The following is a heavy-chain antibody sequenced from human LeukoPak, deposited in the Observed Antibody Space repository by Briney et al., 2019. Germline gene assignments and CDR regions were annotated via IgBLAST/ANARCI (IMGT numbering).Heavy chain of an antibody. D-gene: IGHD5-18*01. CDR3: ARHLSGVTGYTYGRGIDY. Sequence: GGSLRLSCTASGFTFSSYWISWVRQAPGKGLEWVANIKKDGSEKYYVDSVKGRFTISRDNAKTSLYLQMNSLRAEDTAVFYCARHLSGVTGYTYGRGIDYWGQGTLVTVSS. CDR1: GFTFSSYW. V-gene: IGHV3-7*01. CDR2: IKKDGSEK. J-gene: IGHJ4*02.